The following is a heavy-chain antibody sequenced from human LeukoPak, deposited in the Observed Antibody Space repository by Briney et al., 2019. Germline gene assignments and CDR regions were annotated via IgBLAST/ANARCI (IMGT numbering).Heavy chain of an antibody. CDR3: ARGGGLLWLGESPNCFDT. CDR2: ISPAGGNT. V-gene: IGHV3-23*01. J-gene: IGHJ5*02. D-gene: IGHD3-10*01. CDR1: GSTFSNYA. Sequence: GGSLRLSCTASGSTFSNYAMSWVRQAPGKGLEYVSTISPAGGNTFYADSMKGRSAISRDNSRSTVYLQMNSLRVEDTAVYYCARGGGLLWLGESPNCFDTWGQGTLVTVSS.